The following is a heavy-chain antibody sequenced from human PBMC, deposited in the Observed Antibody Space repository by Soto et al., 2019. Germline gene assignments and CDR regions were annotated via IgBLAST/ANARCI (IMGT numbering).Heavy chain of an antibody. Sequence: GGSLRLSCAASGFTFSSYDMHWVRQATGKGLEWVSAIGTAGDTYYPGSVKGRFTISRENAKNSLYLQMNSLRAEDTAVYYCARLFSGYKDGYYYYGMDVWGQGTTVTVSS. D-gene: IGHD3-22*01. J-gene: IGHJ6*02. CDR1: GFTFSSYD. CDR2: IGTAGDT. V-gene: IGHV3-13*01. CDR3: ARLFSGYKDGYYYYGMDV.